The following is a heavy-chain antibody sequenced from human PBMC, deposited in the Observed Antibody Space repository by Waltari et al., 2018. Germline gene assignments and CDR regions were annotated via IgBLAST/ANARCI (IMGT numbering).Heavy chain of an antibody. CDR2: TVPVDSVT. Sequence: EVQLVQSGAEVKKPGESLKISCKGSGYSFTSYWIGWVRQMPGKGLEWMGTTVPVDSVTEYGPSFQGQVTIPADNSISTAYLQGSSLKASDTAMYYCARGGGGYNWFDPWGQGTLVTVSS. V-gene: IGHV5-51*01. CDR1: GYSFTSYW. J-gene: IGHJ5*02. CDR3: ARGGGGYNWFDP. D-gene: IGHD3-22*01.